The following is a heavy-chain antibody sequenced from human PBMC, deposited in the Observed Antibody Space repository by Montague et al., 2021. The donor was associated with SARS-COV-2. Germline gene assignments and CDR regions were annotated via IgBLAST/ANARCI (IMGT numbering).Heavy chain of an antibody. Sequence: SETLSLTCAVSGGSITGFSWSWVRQPAGKGLEWIGRVTTSGTTNYSPSRRSRVTMSVDTSKNQFSLNLNSVTAADTAIYYCARKPTRPLSLDSWGRGTLVTVST. CDR3: ARKPTRPLSLDS. V-gene: IGHV4-4*07. D-gene: IGHD6-6*01. CDR1: GGSITGFS. CDR2: VTTSGTT. J-gene: IGHJ4*02.